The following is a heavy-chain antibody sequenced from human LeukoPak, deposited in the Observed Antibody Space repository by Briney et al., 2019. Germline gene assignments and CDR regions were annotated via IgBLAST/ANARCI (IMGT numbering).Heavy chain of an antibody. V-gene: IGHV3-30*04. CDR1: GFTFSNYA. Sequence: PGGSLRLSCADSGFTFSNYAMHWVRQAPGKGLEWVAVISYDGGNKYSADSVKGRFTISRDNSKNTLFLQMNSLRADDTAVYYCARGGITLVGAQIDYWGQGTLVTVSS. D-gene: IGHD1-26*01. CDR3: ARGGITLVGAQIDY. J-gene: IGHJ4*02. CDR2: ISYDGGNK.